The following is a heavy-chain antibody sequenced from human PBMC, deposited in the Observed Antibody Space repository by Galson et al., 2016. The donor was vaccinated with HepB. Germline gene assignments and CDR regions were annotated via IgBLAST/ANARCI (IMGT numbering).Heavy chain of an antibody. V-gene: IGHV3-53*01. CDR3: SKDPFQSWGS. J-gene: IGHJ5*02. Sequence: SLRLSCAAPGFTVNTDYISIVRQAPGKGLEWLSVIHPGGDTYYTDSVRGRFVVSTDAAKKTLFFQMNSLRAEDTAVYYCSKDPFQSWGSWGLGTLVTVSS. D-gene: IGHD3-16*01. CDR1: GFTVNTDY. CDR2: IHPGGDT.